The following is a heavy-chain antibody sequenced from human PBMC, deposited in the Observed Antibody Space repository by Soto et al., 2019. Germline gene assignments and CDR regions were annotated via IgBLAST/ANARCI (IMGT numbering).Heavy chain of an antibody. J-gene: IGHJ6*03. D-gene: IGHD4-17*01. Sequence: EVQLLESGGGLVQPGESLRLSCAASGFTFSNYAMSWVRQAPGKGLEWVSAISGSTGSTYYADSVEGRFTISRDDSKNTLYLQMTSLRAEDTAVYYCAKLPATVTAYYYYYMYVWGKGTTVTVSS. CDR2: ISGSTGST. CDR1: GFTFSNYA. CDR3: AKLPATVTAYYYYYMYV. V-gene: IGHV3-23*01.